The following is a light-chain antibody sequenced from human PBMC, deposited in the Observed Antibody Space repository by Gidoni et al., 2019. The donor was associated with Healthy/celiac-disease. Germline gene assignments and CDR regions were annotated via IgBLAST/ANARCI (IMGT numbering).Light chain of an antibody. CDR1: QSLLHSNGYNY. CDR3: MQALQTPRLVGT. V-gene: IGKV2-28*01. Sequence: IVMTQSPLSLPVTPGEPASISCRSSQSLLHSNGYNYLDWYLQKPGQSPQLLIYLGSNRASGVPDRFSGSGSGTDFTLKISRVEAEDVGVYYCMQALQTPRLVGTFGQGTKLEIK. CDR2: LGS. J-gene: IGKJ2*02.